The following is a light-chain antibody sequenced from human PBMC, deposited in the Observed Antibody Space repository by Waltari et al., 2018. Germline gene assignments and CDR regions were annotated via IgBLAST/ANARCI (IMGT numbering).Light chain of an antibody. Sequence: DIVMTQSPDSLTVSLGERATINCKSSQTILYSSSNKNYLAWYQQKPRQPPKLLIYLASTRGAGVPDRFSGSGSGTDFTRTINSLQPEDVAVYYCQQYYSSPPAWTFGQGTKVEIK. V-gene: IGKV4-1*01. CDR2: LAS. CDR3: QQYYSSPPAWT. CDR1: QTILYSSSNKNY. J-gene: IGKJ1*01.